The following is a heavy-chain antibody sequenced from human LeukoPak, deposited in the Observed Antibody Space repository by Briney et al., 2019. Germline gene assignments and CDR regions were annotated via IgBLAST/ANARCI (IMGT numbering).Heavy chain of an antibody. CDR2: INPSGGST. CDR3: ARALVAAAGKGLFSSFDY. J-gene: IGHJ4*02. Sequence: ASVKLSCTASGYTFTSYYMHWVRQTPGQGLEWMGIINPSGGSTIYAQKFQGRVTMTRDPSTSTVYMELSSLSSEVTAVYNCARALVAAAGKGLFSSFDYWGQGTLVTVSS. V-gene: IGHV1-46*01. D-gene: IGHD6-13*01. CDR1: GYTFTSYY.